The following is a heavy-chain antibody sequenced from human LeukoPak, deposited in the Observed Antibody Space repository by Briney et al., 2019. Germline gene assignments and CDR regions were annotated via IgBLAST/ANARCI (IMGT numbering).Heavy chain of an antibody. V-gene: IGHV3-23*01. Sequence: GGSLRLSCAASGFNFNNFAMSWVRQAPGKGLEWLSAMTGPADTTYYAGSVKGRFTISRDYSKSMVFLQMNSLRVEDTAIYYCAKGAEIDHWGQGTLVTVSS. CDR3: AKGAEIDH. J-gene: IGHJ4*02. CDR2: MTGPADTT. CDR1: GFNFNNFA.